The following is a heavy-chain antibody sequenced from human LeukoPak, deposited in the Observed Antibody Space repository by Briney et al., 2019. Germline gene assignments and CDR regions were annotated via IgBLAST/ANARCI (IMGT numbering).Heavy chain of an antibody. CDR3: ARDRLAAMVYITDY. CDR1: GFTVSSYW. CDR2: IKQDGSEK. Sequence: GGSLRLSCAAAGFTVSSYWMSWVRQAPGKGLEWVANIKQDGSEKYYVDSVKGRFTISRDNAKNSLYLQMNTLRAEDTAVYYCARDRLAAMVYITDYWGQGTLVTVSS. V-gene: IGHV3-7*01. D-gene: IGHD5-18*01. J-gene: IGHJ4*02.